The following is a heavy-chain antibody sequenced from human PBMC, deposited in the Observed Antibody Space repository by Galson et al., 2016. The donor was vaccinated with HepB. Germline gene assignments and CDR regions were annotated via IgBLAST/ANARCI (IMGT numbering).Heavy chain of an antibody. J-gene: IGHJ4*02. CDR1: GDSISRGGHY. Sequence: TLSLTCNVSGDSISRGGHYWSWIRQHPGKGLEWIGYIYYSGSTQYNPSLRSRVTIPVDTSKNHFSLKLSSVTAADTALYYCARGNATAVLFGYWGQGILVTVSS. D-gene: IGHD6-13*01. CDR2: IYYSGST. V-gene: IGHV4-31*03. CDR3: ARGNATAVLFGY.